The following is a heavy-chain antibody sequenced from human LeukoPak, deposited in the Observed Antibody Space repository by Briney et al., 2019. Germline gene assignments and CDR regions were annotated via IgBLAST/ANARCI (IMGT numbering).Heavy chain of an antibody. CDR2: INPNSGGT. D-gene: IGHD4-23*01. CDR3: ARALTVVTPNDP. J-gene: IGHJ5*02. V-gene: IGHV1-2*02. Sequence: VQVSCKASGYTFTGYYMHWVRQAPGQGLEWMGWINPNSGGTNYAQKFQGRVTMTRDTSISTAYMALSRLRSDDTAVYYCARALTVVTPNDPWGQGTLVTVSS. CDR1: GYTFTGYY.